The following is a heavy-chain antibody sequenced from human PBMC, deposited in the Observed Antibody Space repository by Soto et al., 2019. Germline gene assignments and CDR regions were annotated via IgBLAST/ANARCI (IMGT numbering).Heavy chain of an antibody. CDR1: GFTFSSSE. D-gene: IGHD5-12*01. J-gene: IGHJ3*01. CDR2: IHPSGQPI. CDR3: PRRASC. Sequence: PGGSLRLSCAASGFTFSSSEMYWVRQAPGKGLEWVSYIHPSGQPIFYADSVKGRFTISRDNDKNSLYLQMSSLRAEYSSVYYCPRRASCWGQGTMVTVSS. V-gene: IGHV3-48*03.